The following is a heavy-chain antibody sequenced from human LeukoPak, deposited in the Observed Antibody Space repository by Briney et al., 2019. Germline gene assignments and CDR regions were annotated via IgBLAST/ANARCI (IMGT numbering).Heavy chain of an antibody. Sequence: ASVKVSFKASGYTFTDSLLHWVRQAPGQGLEWMAWIHRNDGGTYSAQKFQGRVTTARDPSINTAYMELSGLTSDDTAVYYCARGGLGGGSDAFDLWGQGTMVIVSS. V-gene: IGHV1-2*02. CDR3: ARGGLGGGSDAFDL. J-gene: IGHJ3*01. CDR1: GYTFTDSL. D-gene: IGHD3-16*01. CDR2: IHRNDGGT.